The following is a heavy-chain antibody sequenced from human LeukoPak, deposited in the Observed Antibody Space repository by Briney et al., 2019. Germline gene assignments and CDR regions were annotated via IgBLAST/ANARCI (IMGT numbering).Heavy chain of an antibody. CDR3: AKDQILTMIVVVQDAFDI. CDR2: ISGSGGST. V-gene: IGHV3-23*01. Sequence: GALGLSCAASGFTFSSYAMSWVRQAPGKGLEWVSAISGSGGSTYYADSVKGRFTISRDNSKNTLYLQMNSLRAEDTAVYYCAKDQILTMIVVVQDAFDIWGQGTMVTVSS. D-gene: IGHD3-22*01. J-gene: IGHJ3*02. CDR1: GFTFSSYA.